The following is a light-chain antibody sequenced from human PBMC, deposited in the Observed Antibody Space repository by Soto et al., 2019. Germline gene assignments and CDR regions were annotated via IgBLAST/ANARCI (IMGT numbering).Light chain of an antibody. V-gene: IGKV3-20*01. CDR1: RTVSSSY. J-gene: IGKJ3*01. Sequence: EIVLTQSPGTLSLSPGERATLSCRASRTVSSSYLAWYQQKPGQAPRLLIYSASSRATGIPDRFSGSGSGTDFTLTISRLEPEHFAVYYCQQYDNSPITFGPGTKVDVK. CDR2: SAS. CDR3: QQYDNSPIT.